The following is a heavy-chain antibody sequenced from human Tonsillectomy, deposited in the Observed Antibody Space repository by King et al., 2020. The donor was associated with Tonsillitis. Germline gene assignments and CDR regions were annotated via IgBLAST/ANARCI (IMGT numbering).Heavy chain of an antibody. CDR2: ISYDGSNK. CDR3: ARPDCSSTSCYDNYFDY. V-gene: IGHV3-30*04. J-gene: IGHJ4*02. D-gene: IGHD2-2*01. Sequence: QVQLVESGGGVVQPGRSLRLSCAASRFSFTRYAIHWVRQTPDKGLEWLAVISYDGSNKYFADSVKGRFTISRDNSKNTLYLQMNSLRAEDTAVYYCARPDCSSTSCYDNYFDYWGQGTLVTVSS. CDR1: RFSFTRYA.